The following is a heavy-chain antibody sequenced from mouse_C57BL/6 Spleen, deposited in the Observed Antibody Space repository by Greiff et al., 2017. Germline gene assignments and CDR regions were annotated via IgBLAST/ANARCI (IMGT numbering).Heavy chain of an antibody. D-gene: IGHD1-1*01. CDR2: IDPEDGET. Sequence: EVQLQQSGAELVKPGASVKLSCTASGFNIKDYYMHWVKQRTEQGLEWIGRIDPEDGETKYAPKFPGKATITADTSSNTAYLQLSSLTSEDTAVYYCARSGTTVPSWFAYWGQGTLVTVSA. CDR1: GFNIKDYY. CDR3: ARSGTTVPSWFAY. V-gene: IGHV14-2*01. J-gene: IGHJ3*01.